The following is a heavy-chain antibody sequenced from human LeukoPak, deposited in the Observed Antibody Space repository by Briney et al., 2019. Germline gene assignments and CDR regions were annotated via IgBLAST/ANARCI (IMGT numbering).Heavy chain of an antibody. J-gene: IGHJ6*03. D-gene: IGHD2-2*01. CDR2: INHSGST. CDR3: ARHGAAVVVPAAVYYYYYMDV. V-gene: IGHV4-34*01. Sequence: SETLSLTCAVYGGSFSGYYWSWIRQPPGKGLEWIGEINHSGSTNYNPSLKSRVTISVDTSKNQFSLKLSSVTAADTAVYYCARHGAAVVVPAAVYYYYYMDVWGKGTTVTIPS. CDR1: GGSFSGYY.